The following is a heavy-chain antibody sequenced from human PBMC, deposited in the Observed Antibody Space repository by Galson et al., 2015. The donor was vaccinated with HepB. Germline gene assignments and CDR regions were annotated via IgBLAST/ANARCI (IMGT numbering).Heavy chain of an antibody. CDR1: GFTFSSYA. CDR3: VKQLIVGETGFDAFEI. J-gene: IGHJ3*02. Sequence: SLRLSCAASGFTFSSYAMHWVRQAPGKGLEYVSAISSNGGSTYYADSVKGRFTISRDNSKNTLYLQMSSLRAEDTAVYYCVKQLIVGETGFDAFEIWGQGTMVTVSS. V-gene: IGHV3-64D*06. D-gene: IGHD1-26*01. CDR2: ISSNGGST.